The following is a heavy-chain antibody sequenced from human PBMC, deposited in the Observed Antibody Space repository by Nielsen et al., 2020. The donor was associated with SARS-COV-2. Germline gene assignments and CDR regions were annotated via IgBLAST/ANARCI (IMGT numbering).Heavy chain of an antibody. CDR2: ISYEGSNK. D-gene: IGHD2-8*02. Sequence: WESLTLTCAASGFTFSSYGMHRVRKAPGKGLEWVAVISYEGSNKYYADSVKGRFTISRHNSKNTLYLQMNSPRAEDTAVYFCALTITCWCPHWGQGPLVTVSS. CDR1: GFTFSSYG. V-gene: IGHV3-33*05. CDR3: ALTITCWCPH. J-gene: IGHJ4*02.